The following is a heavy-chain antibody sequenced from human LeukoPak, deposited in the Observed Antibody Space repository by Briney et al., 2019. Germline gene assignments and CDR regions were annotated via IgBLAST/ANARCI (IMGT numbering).Heavy chain of an antibody. CDR1: GFTFSSYA. J-gene: IGHJ4*02. CDR3: AKVGNAGGYYFDY. CDR2: ISDGGGVT. V-gene: IGHV3-23*01. Sequence: GGSLRLSCAASGFTFSSYAMTWVAQAPGKGLEWVSSISDGGGVTYYANSVKGRFTISRDNSKNTLYLQMNSLRAADTAVYYCAKVGNAGGYYFDYWGQGTLVTVSS. D-gene: IGHD3-16*01.